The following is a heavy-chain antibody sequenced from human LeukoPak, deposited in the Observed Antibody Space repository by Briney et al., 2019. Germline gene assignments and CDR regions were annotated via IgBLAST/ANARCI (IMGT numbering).Heavy chain of an antibody. Sequence: PSETLSLTCAVYGGSFSGYYWSWLRQPPGKGLEWIGKINHSGSTNYNPSLRSRVTISVDTSKNQFSLKLSSGTAAGTVLYCCARGSGGYGLDSWGQGNLVTVSS. V-gene: IGHV4-34*01. CDR2: INHSGST. CDR1: GGSFSGYY. J-gene: IGHJ4*02. D-gene: IGHD6-13*01. CDR3: ARGSGGYGLDS.